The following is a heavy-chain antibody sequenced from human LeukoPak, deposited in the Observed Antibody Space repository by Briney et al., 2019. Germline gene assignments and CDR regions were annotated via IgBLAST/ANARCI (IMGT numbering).Heavy chain of an antibody. CDR1: GFTFGDYA. V-gene: IGHV3-49*03. CDR2: IRSKAYGGTT. Sequence: GGSLRLSCTASGFTFGDYAMSWFRQAPGKGLEWVGFIRSKAYGGTTEYAASAKGRFTISRDDSKSIAYLQMNSLKTEDTAVYYCTRKAPYSSGWPFDYWGQGTLVTVSS. J-gene: IGHJ4*02. CDR3: TRKAPYSSGWPFDY. D-gene: IGHD6-19*01.